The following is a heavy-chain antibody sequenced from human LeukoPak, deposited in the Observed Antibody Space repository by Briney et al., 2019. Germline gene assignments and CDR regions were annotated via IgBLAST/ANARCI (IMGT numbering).Heavy chain of an antibody. CDR2: IYPGDSNT. CDR3: ARGPYCSSTSCYSPYYSYYMDV. J-gene: IGHJ6*03. V-gene: IGHV5-51*01. D-gene: IGHD2-2*01. CDR1: GYSFTNYW. Sequence: GESLKISCKGSGYSFTNYWIGWVRQMPGKGPEWMGIIYPGDSNTRYSPSFQGQVTISADKSITTAYLQWSSLKASDTAIYYCARGPYCSSTSCYSPYYSYYMDVWGKGTTVTVS.